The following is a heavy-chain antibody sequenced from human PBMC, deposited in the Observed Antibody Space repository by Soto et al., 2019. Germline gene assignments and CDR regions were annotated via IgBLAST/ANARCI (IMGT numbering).Heavy chain of an antibody. D-gene: IGHD3-16*01. J-gene: IGHJ4*01. Sequence: QVQLVQSGAEVKKPGASVKVSCKSSGYTFTSYALNWVRQAPGQGFEWMAWISAYNGNTKYARRLQGRVTTTTDTPTRTAFMELRSLGADDTAVYYDARANTLMINPGLLPWGQGTLVT. CDR3: ARANTLMINPGLLP. V-gene: IGHV1-18*04. CDR1: GYTFTSYA. CDR2: ISAYNGNT.